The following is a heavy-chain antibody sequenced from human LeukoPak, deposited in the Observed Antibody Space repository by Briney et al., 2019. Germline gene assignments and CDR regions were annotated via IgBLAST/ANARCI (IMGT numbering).Heavy chain of an antibody. J-gene: IGHJ4*02. CDR1: GYTFTTYD. V-gene: IGHV1-8*01. D-gene: IGHD2-15*01. Sequence: ASVKVSCKSSGYTFTTYDINWVRQATGQGLEWMGWMNPNSGNTGYAQKFQGRVTMTRNTAINTAYMELSSLRAEDTAVYYCAKVYCSGGSCYSGFDYWGQGTLVTVSS. CDR2: MNPNSGNT. CDR3: AKVYCSGGSCYSGFDY.